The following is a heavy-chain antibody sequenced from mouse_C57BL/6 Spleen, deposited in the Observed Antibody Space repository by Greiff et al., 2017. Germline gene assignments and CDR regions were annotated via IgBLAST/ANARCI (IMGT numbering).Heavy chain of an antibody. Sequence: QVHVKQSGPELVKPGASVKISCKASGYSFTSYYIHWVKQRPGQGLEWIGWIYPGSGNTKYNEKFKGKATLTADTSSSTAYMQLSSLTSEDSAVYYCARGTTAKGYAMDYWGQGTSVTVSS. V-gene: IGHV1-66*01. CDR3: ARGTTAKGYAMDY. D-gene: IGHD1-2*01. CDR1: GYSFTSYY. CDR2: IYPGSGNT. J-gene: IGHJ4*01.